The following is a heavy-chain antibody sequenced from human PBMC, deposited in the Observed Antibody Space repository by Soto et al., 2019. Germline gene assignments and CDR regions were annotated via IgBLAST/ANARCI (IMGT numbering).Heavy chain of an antibody. D-gene: IGHD1-1*01. CDR1: GLAFNSYA. CDR2: ISYDGSKT. Sequence: VGSLRLSCAASGLAFNSYAMHWVRQAPGKGLEWVAVISYDGSKTFYADSVKGRLTISRDNSKNTLYLQMNSLRAEDTAVYYCAGLKQLTYYYGLDVWGQGTTVTVSS. CDR3: AGLKQLTYYYGLDV. V-gene: IGHV3-30-3*01. J-gene: IGHJ6*02.